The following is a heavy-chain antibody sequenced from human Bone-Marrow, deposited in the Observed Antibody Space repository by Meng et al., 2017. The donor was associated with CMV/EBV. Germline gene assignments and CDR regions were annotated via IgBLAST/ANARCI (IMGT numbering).Heavy chain of an antibody. J-gene: IGHJ4*02. CDR1: GYTFTSYD. Sequence: QVQLVQSGAEVKKPRASVKVSCKASGYTFTSYDINSVRQAAGQGLEWMGWMNPNSGNTDYAQKFQGRVTMTRNISKSTAYMDLSSLRSEDTAVYYCATGVADFEYWGQGTLVTVSS. D-gene: IGHD6-19*01. CDR3: ATGVADFEY. CDR2: MNPNSGNT. V-gene: IGHV1-8*01.